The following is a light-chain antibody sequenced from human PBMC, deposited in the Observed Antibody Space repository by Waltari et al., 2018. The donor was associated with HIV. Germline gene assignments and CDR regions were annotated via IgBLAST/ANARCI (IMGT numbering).Light chain of an antibody. CDR2: YDS. V-gene: IGLV3-21*04. CDR3: QVWDSSSDHVL. CDR1: KIERKS. J-gene: IGLJ2*01. Sequence: SSLLTQIPSVSVAPGQTARITCGGNKIERKSVHWYQQKPGQAPRLVIYYDSDRPSGSPERFSGSNSGNTATLTISRVGDGDETDYYCQVWDSSSDHVLFGGGTRLTVL.